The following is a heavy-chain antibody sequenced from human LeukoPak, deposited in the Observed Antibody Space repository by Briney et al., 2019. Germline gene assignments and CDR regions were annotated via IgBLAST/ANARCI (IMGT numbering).Heavy chain of an antibody. J-gene: IGHJ4*02. CDR3: ARDFLSDEKQLRLAAPCDY. D-gene: IGHD2-15*01. CDR1: GGSFTGYY. CDR2: INHSGST. V-gene: IGHV4-34*01. Sequence: PSETLSLTCAVYGGSFTGYYWTWIRQPPGKGLEWIGEINHSGSTNYNPSLKSRVTISVDTSKNQFSLKLRSVTAEDTAVYYCARDFLSDEKQLRLAAPCDYWGQGTLVTVSS.